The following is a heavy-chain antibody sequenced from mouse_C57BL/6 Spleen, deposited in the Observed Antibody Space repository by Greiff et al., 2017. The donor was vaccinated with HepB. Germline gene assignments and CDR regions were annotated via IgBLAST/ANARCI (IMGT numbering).Heavy chain of an antibody. CDR3: ATHSSGYPAWFAY. CDR2: IWSDGST. Sequence: VQLKESGPGLVAPSQSLSITCTVSGFSLTSYGVHWVRQPPGKGLEWLVVIWSDGSTTYNSALKSRLSISKDNSKSQVFLKMNSLQTDDTAMYYCATHSSGYPAWFAYWGQGTLVTVSA. V-gene: IGHV2-6*03. J-gene: IGHJ3*01. CDR1: GFSLTSYG. D-gene: IGHD3-2*02.